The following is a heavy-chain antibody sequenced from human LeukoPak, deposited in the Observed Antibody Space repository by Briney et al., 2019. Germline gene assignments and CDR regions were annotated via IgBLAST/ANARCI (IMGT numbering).Heavy chain of an antibody. CDR3: ARDLYYYDSSGYYLFDY. V-gene: IGHV4-61*02. J-gene: IGHJ4*02. CDR2: IYTSGST. CDR1: DDSISSSTYY. Sequence: SETLSLTCIISDDSISSSTYYWSWIRQPAGKGLEWIGRIYTSGSTNYNPSLKSRVTMSVDTSKNQFSLKLSSVTAADTAVYYCARDLYYYDSSGYYLFDYWGQGTLVTVSS. D-gene: IGHD3-22*01.